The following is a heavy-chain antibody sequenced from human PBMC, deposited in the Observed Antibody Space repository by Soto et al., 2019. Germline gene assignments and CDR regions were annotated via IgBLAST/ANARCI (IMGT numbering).Heavy chain of an antibody. CDR3: ARDQSRGQVFYYYMDV. D-gene: IGHD3-10*01. CDR2: ISSSSQNI. J-gene: IGHJ6*03. V-gene: IGHV3-48*01. CDR1: EFTFSTYA. Sequence: EVQLVESGGGLVQPGGSLRLSCAASEFTFSTYAINWVRQAPGKGLEWVSYISSSSQNIRYADSVKGRFTISRDNAKNSLYLQMNSPRAEDTAVYYCARDQSRGQVFYYYMDVWGKGTTVTVSS.